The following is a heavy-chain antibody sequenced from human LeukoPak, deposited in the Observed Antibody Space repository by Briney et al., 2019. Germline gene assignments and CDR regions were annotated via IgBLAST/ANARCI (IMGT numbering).Heavy chain of an antibody. CDR3: ARARYDSSGSPLDY. CDR2: IYYSGST. CDR1: GGSISSYY. D-gene: IGHD3-22*01. J-gene: IGHJ4*02. V-gene: IGHV4-59*01. Sequence: SETLSLTCTVSGGSISSYYWSWIRQPPGKGLEWSGYIYYSGSTNYNPSLKSRVTISVDTSKNQFSLKLSSVTAADTAVYYCARARYDSSGSPLDYWGQGTLVTVSS.